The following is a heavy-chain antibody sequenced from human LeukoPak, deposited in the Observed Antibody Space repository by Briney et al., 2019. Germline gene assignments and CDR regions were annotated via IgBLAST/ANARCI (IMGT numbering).Heavy chain of an antibody. CDR3: AALTPYYYYMDV. D-gene: IGHD3-9*01. V-gene: IGHV4-59*01. CDR1: GGSISSYY. CDR2: IYYSGST. Sequence: SETLSLTCTVSGGSISSYYWSWIRQPPGKGLEWIGHIYYSGSTNYNPSLKSRVTISVDTSKNQFSLKLSSVTAADTAVYYCAALTPYYYYMDVWGKGTTVTVSS. J-gene: IGHJ6*03.